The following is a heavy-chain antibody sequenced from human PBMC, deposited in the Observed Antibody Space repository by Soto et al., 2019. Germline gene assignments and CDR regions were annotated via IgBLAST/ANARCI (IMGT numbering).Heavy chain of an antibody. Sequence: EVQLVESGGGLVKPGGSLRLSCAASGFTFSNAWMSWVRQAPGKGLEWVGRIKSKTDGGTADYAAPVKGRFTISRDDSKNTLYLQMNSLKTEDTAVYYCTTSTVTDYYYYYYGMDVWGQGTTVTVSS. J-gene: IGHJ6*02. CDR3: TTSTVTDYYYYYYGMDV. D-gene: IGHD4-4*01. CDR2: IKSKTDGGTA. V-gene: IGHV3-15*01. CDR1: GFTFSNAW.